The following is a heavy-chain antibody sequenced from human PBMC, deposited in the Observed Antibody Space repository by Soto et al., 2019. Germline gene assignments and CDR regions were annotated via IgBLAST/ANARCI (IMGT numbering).Heavy chain of an antibody. J-gene: IGHJ4*02. CDR2: IYWDDDK. D-gene: IGHD2-15*01. CDR1: GFSLSTSGVG. CDR3: AHIRPLCSGGSCYPSFDY. Sequence: QITLKASGPTLVKPTQTLTLTCTFSGFSLSTSGVGVGWIRQPPGKALEWLALIYWDDDKHYSPSLKSRLTITKDTSKNQVVLTMTNIDPVDTATYYCAHIRPLCSGGSCYPSFDYWGQGTLVTVSS. V-gene: IGHV2-5*02.